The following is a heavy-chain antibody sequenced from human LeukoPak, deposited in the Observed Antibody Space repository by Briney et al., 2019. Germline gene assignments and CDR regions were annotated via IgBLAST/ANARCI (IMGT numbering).Heavy chain of an antibody. CDR2: ISSSGNSV. V-gene: IGHV3-48*03. D-gene: IGHD1-1*01. CDR3: AKDRGSLEPFDF. Sequence: GGSLRLSXAASGFAFRTYEMNWVRQAPGKGLEWISYISSSGNSVFYADSVKGRFTISRDNAKDSLYLQMNSLRAEDTAIYYCAKDRGSLEPFDFWGQGTLVTVSS. J-gene: IGHJ4*02. CDR1: GFAFRTYE.